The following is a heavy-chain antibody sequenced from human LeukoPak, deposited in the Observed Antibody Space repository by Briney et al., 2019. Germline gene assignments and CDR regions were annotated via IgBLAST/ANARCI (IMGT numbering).Heavy chain of an antibody. CDR1: GGTFSSYA. J-gene: IGHJ6*02. CDR2: IIPIFGTA. V-gene: IGHV1-69*13. CDR3: ARDATIFGVEEGFYYYYGMDV. D-gene: IGHD3-3*01. Sequence: SVKVSCKASGGTFSSYATSWVRQAPGQGLEWMGGIIPIFGTANYAQKFQGRVTITADESTSTAYMELSSLRSEDTAVYYCARDATIFGVEEGFYYYYGMDVWGQGTTVTVSS.